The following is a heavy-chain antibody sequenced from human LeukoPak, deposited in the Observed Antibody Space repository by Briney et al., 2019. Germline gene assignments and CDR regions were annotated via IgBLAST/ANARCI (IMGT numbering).Heavy chain of an antibody. Sequence: SVKVSCKASGGTFSSYAISWVRQAPGQGLEWMGGIIPIFGTANYAQKFQGRVTITADESTSTAYMELSSLRSEDTAVYYCARAEGQLWLGERGYYFDYWGQGTLSPSPQ. CDR2: IIPIFGTA. CDR3: ARAEGQLWLGERGYYFDY. J-gene: IGHJ4*02. D-gene: IGHD5-18*01. CDR1: GGTFSSYA. V-gene: IGHV1-69*13.